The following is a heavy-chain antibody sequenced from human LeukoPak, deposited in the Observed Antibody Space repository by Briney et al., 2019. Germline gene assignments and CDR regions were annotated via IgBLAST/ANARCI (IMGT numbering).Heavy chain of an antibody. D-gene: IGHD6-13*01. CDR1: GCTFSSYA. CDR3: AAQRPAYSSSWYELGY. CDR2: ISGSGGST. Sequence: GGSLRLSCAASGCTFSSYAMSWVRQAPGKGLEWVSAISGSGGSTYYADSVKGRFTISRDNSKNTLYLQMNSLRAEDTAVYYCAAQRPAYSSSWYELGYWGQGTLVTVSS. V-gene: IGHV3-23*01. J-gene: IGHJ4*02.